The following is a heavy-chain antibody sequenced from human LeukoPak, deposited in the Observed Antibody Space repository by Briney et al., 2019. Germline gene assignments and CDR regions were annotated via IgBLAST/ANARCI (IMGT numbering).Heavy chain of an antibody. Sequence: SETLSLTCTVSGGSLITPNYYWGWIRQPPGKGLEWIGSIYYSGSTYYNPSLKSRVTISVDTSKNQFSLKLSSVTAADTAVYYCARLYGPNYFDYWGQGTLVTASS. J-gene: IGHJ4*02. V-gene: IGHV4-39*07. CDR3: ARLYGPNYFDY. CDR1: GGSLITPNYY. CDR2: IYYSGST. D-gene: IGHD3-16*01.